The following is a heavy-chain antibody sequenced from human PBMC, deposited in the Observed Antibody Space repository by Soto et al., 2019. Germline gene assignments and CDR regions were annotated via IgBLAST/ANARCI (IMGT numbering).Heavy chain of an antibody. CDR1: GGSISSGDYY. Sequence: PSETLSLTCTVSGGSISSGDYYWSWIRQPPGKGLEWIGYIYYSGSTYYNPSLKSRVTISVDTSKNQFSLKLSSVTAADTAVYYCARDVRAGGGRSYYYYYGTDVSGQGTTVTV. D-gene: IGHD2-15*01. CDR3: ARDVRAGGGRSYYYYYGTDV. V-gene: IGHV4-30-4*01. CDR2: IYYSGST. J-gene: IGHJ6*02.